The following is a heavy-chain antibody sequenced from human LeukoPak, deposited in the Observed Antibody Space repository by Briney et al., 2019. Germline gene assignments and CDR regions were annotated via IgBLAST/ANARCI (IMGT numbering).Heavy chain of an antibody. Sequence: SGRSLRLSCVGSGFTFSDAWMSWVRQAPGKGLEWVGRIKSKSDGGTIDYAAPVKGRFTISRDDSRNTLYLQKNSLKTEDTAVYYCTTRRQDGWWGQGTLVTVS. CDR3: TTRRQDGW. CDR2: IKSKSDGGTI. D-gene: IGHD2-15*01. J-gene: IGHJ4*02. CDR1: GFTFSDAW. V-gene: IGHV3-15*01.